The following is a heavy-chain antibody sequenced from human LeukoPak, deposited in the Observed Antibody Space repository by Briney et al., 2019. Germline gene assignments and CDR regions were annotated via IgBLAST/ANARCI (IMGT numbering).Heavy chain of an antibody. Sequence: GGSLRLSCAASGFTFSTYEMNWVRQAPGEGLEWVSYIVGRGGSTMSYADSVKGRFTTSRDNARNSLHLKMNSLRAEDTAVYYCVRFSSSWYSSFELWGQGTMVTVSS. CDR1: GFTFSTYE. CDR3: VRFSSSWYSSFEL. J-gene: IGHJ3*01. D-gene: IGHD3-22*01. V-gene: IGHV3-48*03. CDR2: IVGRGGSTM.